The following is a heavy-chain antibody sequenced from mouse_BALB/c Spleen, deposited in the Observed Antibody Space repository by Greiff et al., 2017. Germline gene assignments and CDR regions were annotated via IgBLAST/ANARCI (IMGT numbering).Heavy chain of an antibody. CDR2: ISSGSSTI. V-gene: IGHV5-17*02. CDR1: GFTFSSFG. CDR3: ARGGGSSYNYAMDY. J-gene: IGHJ4*01. Sequence: EVHLVESGGGLVQPGGSRKLSCAASGFTFSSFGMHWVRQAPEKGLEWVAYISSGSSTIYYADTVKGRFTISRDNPKNTLFLQMTSLRSEDTAMYYCARGGGSSYNYAMDYWGQGTSVTVSS. D-gene: IGHD1-1*01.